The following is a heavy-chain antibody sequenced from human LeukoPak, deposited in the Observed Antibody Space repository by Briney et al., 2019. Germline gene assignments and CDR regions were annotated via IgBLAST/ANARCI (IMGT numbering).Heavy chain of an antibody. CDR2: ISAYNGNT. D-gene: IGHD4-11*01. CDR3: ARDQLSTVTSFDY. Sequence: ASVKVSCKASGYTFTSYGISWVRQAPGQGLVWMGWISAYNGNTNYAQKLQGRVTMTTDTSTTTAYMELRSLRSDDTAVFYCARDQLSTVTSFDYWGQGTLVTVSS. V-gene: IGHV1-18*01. J-gene: IGHJ4*02. CDR1: GYTFTSYG.